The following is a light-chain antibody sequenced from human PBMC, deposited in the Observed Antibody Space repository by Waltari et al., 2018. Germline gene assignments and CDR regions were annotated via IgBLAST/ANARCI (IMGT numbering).Light chain of an antibody. Sequence: QTVVTQEPSFSVSPGGTVTLTCGLSSGSVSTSYYPSWYQQTPGQAPRTLIYSTNTRPSGVPDRFSGSILGNKAALTFTGAQADDESDYYCVLYMGSGISVFGGGTKLTVL. V-gene: IGLV8-61*01. CDR1: SGSVSTSYY. CDR3: VLYMGSGISV. J-gene: IGLJ2*01. CDR2: STN.